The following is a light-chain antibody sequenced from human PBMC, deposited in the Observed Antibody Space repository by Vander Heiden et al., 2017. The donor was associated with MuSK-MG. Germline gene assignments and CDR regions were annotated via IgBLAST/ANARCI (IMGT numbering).Light chain of an antibody. CDR3: QLWDSTTEV. Sequence: SYELAQSPSVSVALGQTARITCVSNNIGSKNVHWYQQRPAQAPVRFSYRDTNRPSGIPERVSGSKSANTDTLPSSRAQAGDESDEYCQLWDSTTEVVGGGTKLTVL. J-gene: IGLJ2*01. CDR1: NIGSKN. CDR2: RDT. V-gene: IGLV3-9*01.